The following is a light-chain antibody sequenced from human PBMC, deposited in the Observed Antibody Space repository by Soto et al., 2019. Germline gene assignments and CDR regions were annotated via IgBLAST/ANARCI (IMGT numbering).Light chain of an antibody. V-gene: IGKV3-11*01. CDR2: GAS. J-gene: IGKJ3*01. CDR3: QQRSNWFS. CDR1: QSVSSN. Sequence: EIVMTQSPATLSVSPGETATLSTRASQSVSSNFAWYQHLPGQAPRLLIYGASNRATGIPARFSGSGSGTDFTLTISILEPEDFAVYYCQQRSNWFSFGPGTKVDI.